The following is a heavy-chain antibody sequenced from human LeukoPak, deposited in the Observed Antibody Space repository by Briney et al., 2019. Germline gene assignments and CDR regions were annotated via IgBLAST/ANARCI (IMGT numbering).Heavy chain of an antibody. CDR2: IIPIFGTA. CDR3: AEPGQSGSYNY. Sequence: SVKVSRKASGGTFSSYAISWGRQAPGQGLEWMGGIIPIFGTANYAQKFQDRVTITTDESTSTAYMELSSLRSEDTAVYYCAEPGQSGSYNYWGQGTLVTVSS. CDR1: GGTFSSYA. D-gene: IGHD1-26*01. V-gene: IGHV1-69*05. J-gene: IGHJ4*02.